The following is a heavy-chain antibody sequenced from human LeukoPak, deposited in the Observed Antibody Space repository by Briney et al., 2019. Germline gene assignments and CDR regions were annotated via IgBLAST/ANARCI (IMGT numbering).Heavy chain of an antibody. J-gene: IGHJ4*02. CDR1: GFTFSSYS. Sequence: GGSLRLSCAASGFTFSSYSMNWVRQAPGKGLEWVSSISSSSSYIYYADSVKGRFTISRDNAKNSLYLQMNSLRAEDTAVYYCARTQGITMVRGVIGYWGQGTLVTVSS. D-gene: IGHD3-10*01. V-gene: IGHV3-21*01. CDR2: ISSSSSYI. CDR3: ARTQGITMVRGVIGY.